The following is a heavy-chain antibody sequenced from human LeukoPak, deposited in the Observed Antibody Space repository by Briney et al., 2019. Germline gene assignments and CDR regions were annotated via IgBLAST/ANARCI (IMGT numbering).Heavy chain of an antibody. CDR2: ISGRGGST. Sequence: GGSLRLSCAASGFTFSIYAMTWVRQAPGKGLEWVSDISGRGGSTFYADSVKGRFTISRDNSKNTLYLQMNSLRVEDTAVYYCARDPEDGYTLAFDYWGQGTLVTVSS. D-gene: IGHD5-24*01. CDR3: ARDPEDGYTLAFDY. V-gene: IGHV3-23*01. CDR1: GFTFSIYA. J-gene: IGHJ4*02.